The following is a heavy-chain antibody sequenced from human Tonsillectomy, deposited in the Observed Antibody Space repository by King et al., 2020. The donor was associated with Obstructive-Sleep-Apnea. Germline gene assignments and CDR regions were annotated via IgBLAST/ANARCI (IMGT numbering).Heavy chain of an antibody. D-gene: IGHD5-24*01. CDR1: GFTFSNYA. J-gene: IGHJ6*02. CDR2: ISYDGSNK. CDR3: ARDRGMAKITSYYYYGMDV. V-gene: IGHV3-30-3*01. Sequence: VQLVESGGGVVQPGRSLRLSCAASGFTFSNYALHWVRQAPGKGLEWVAVISYDGSNKLYADSVKGRFTISRDNSTDTLCLQMNSLRAEDTAVYYCARDRGMAKITSYYYYGMDVWGQGTTVTVSS.